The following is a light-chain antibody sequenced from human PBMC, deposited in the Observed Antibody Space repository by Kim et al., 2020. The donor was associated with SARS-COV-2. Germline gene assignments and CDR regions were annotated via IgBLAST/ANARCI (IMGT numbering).Light chain of an antibody. J-gene: IGKJ1*01. CDR1: QSFDTW. CDR2: DAS. CDR3: QQYAGYIPT. V-gene: IGKV1-5*01. Sequence: GDRVILTCRASQSFDTWLAWYQQNPGKAPKLLIYDASTLESGVPSRFSGRGSGTEFTLTISSLQPDDFATYYCQQYAGYIPTFGQGTKV.